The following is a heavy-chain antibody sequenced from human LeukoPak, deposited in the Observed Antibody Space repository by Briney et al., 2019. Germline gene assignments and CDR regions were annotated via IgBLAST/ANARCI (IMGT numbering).Heavy chain of an antibody. Sequence: SETLSLTCAVYGGSFSGYYWSWIRQPPGKGLEWIGEINHSGSTNYNPSLKSRVTISVDTSKNQFSLKVSSVTAADTAVYYCARRVIRYFQHWGQGTLVTVSS. D-gene: IGHD2/OR15-2a*01. CDR2: INHSGST. J-gene: IGHJ1*01. CDR3: ARRVIRYFQH. V-gene: IGHV4-34*01. CDR1: GGSFSGYY.